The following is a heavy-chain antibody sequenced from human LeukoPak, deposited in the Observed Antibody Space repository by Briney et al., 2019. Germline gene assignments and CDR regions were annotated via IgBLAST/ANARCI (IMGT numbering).Heavy chain of an antibody. CDR2: IIPIFGTA. CDR1: GGTFRSYA. J-gene: IGHJ6*02. Sequence: SVKVSCKASGGTFRSYAISWVRQAPGQGLEWMGGIIPIFGTANYAQKFQGRVTITADESTSTAYMELSSLRSEDTAVYYCARDEDCSGGSCYYYGMDVWGQGTTVTVSS. CDR3: ARDEDCSGGSCYYYGMDV. D-gene: IGHD2-15*01. V-gene: IGHV1-69*13.